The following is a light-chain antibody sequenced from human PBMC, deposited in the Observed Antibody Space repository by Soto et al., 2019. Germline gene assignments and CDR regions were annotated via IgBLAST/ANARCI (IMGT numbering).Light chain of an antibody. Sequence: EIVMTQSPATLSVSPGERATLSCRASQSVSSNLAWYQKKPGQDPRILIYDASNRATGIPARFSGSGSGTDFNLTISRLEPEDFAVYECQQRSNWTITFGQGTRLEIK. CDR1: QSVSSN. CDR2: DAS. V-gene: IGKV3-11*01. J-gene: IGKJ5*01. CDR3: QQRSNWTIT.